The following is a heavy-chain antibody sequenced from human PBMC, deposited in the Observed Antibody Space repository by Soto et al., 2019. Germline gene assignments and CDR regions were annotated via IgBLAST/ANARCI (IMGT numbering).Heavy chain of an antibody. J-gene: IGHJ3*02. CDR2: ISYDGSNK. D-gene: IGHD3-10*01. V-gene: IGHV3-30-3*01. Sequence: QVQLVESGGGVVQPGRSLRLSCAASGFTFSSYAMHWVRQAPGKGLEWVAVISYDGSNKYYADSVKGRFTISRDNSKNTLYLQMNSLRAEDTAVYYCARGGEAFGAFDIRGQGTMVTVSS. CDR1: GFTFSSYA. CDR3: ARGGEAFGAFDI.